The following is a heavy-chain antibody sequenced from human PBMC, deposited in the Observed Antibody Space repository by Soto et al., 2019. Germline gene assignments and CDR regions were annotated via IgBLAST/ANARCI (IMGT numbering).Heavy chain of an antibody. CDR1: GGSISSYY. V-gene: IGHV4-59*01. CDR2: IYYSGST. CDR3: ARDLWGYCGTDCYPLDV. D-gene: IGHD2-21*02. J-gene: IGHJ6*02. Sequence: PSETLSLTCTVSGGSISSYYWSWIRQPPGKGLEWIGYIYYSGSTNYNPSLKSRVAFSIDTSKRQISLNLTSVTAADTAVYYCARDLWGYCGTDCYPLDVWGQGTTVTVSS.